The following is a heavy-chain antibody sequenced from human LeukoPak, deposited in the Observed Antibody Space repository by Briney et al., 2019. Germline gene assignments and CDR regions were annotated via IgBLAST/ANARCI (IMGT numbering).Heavy chain of an antibody. CDR1: GFTFDDYA. CDR3: AKGLAPKTFADAFDI. V-gene: IGHV3-9*01. Sequence: GGSLRLSCAASGFTFDDYAMHWVRQAPGKGLEWVSGISWNSGSIGYADSVKGRFTISRDNSKNTLYLQMNSLRAEDTAVYYCAKGLAPKTFADAFDIWGQGTMVTVSS. J-gene: IGHJ3*02. D-gene: IGHD3-10*01. CDR2: ISWNSGSI.